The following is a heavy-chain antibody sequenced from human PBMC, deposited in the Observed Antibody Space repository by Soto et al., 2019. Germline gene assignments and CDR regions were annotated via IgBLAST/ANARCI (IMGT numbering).Heavy chain of an antibody. CDR2: IYYSGST. CDR1: GGSISSYY. D-gene: IGHD3-3*01. Sequence: SETLSLTCTVSGGSISSYYWSWIRQPPGKGLEWIGYIYYSGSTNYNPSLKSRVTISVDTSKNQFSLKLSSVTAADTAVYYCARDFWSGGYYYYGMDVWGQGTTVTVSS. V-gene: IGHV4-59*01. J-gene: IGHJ6*02. CDR3: ARDFWSGGYYYYGMDV.